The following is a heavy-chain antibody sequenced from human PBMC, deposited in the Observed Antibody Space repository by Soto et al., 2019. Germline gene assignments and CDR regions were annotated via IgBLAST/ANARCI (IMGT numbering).Heavy chain of an antibody. D-gene: IGHD2-2*01. V-gene: IGHV1-3*01. CDR3: ARLYQLLSDY. Sequence: QVQLVQSGAEVKKPGASVKVSCKASGYTFTSYAMHWVRQAPGQRLEWMGWINAGNGNTKYSQKFQGRVTITRDTSASTAYMALSSLRSEDTAVYYCARLYQLLSDYWGQGTLVTVSS. CDR2: INAGNGNT. J-gene: IGHJ4*02. CDR1: GYTFTSYA.